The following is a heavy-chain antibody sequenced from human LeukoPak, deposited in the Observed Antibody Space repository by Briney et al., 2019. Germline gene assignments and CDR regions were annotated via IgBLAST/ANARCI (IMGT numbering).Heavy chain of an antibody. CDR3: AKDSLFLVELSSYFDY. V-gene: IGHV3-30*18. D-gene: IGHD3-16*02. Sequence: GGSLRLSCAASGFTFSSYGMHWVRQAPGKGLEWVAVISYDGSNKYYADSVKGRFTISRDNSKNTLYLQMNSLRAEDTAVYYCAKDSLFLVELSSYFDYWGQGTLVTVSS. J-gene: IGHJ4*02. CDR2: ISYDGSNK. CDR1: GFTFSSYG.